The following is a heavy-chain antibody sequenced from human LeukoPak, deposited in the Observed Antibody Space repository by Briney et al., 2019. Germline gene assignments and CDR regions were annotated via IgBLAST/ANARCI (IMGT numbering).Heavy chain of an antibody. CDR1: GYTFTGYY. Sequence: ASVTVSCKASGYTFTGYYMHWVRQAPGQGLEWMGWINPNSGGTNYAQKFQGRVTMTRDTYISTAYMELSRLRSDDTAVYYCARVIAAAGTFCFDYWGQGTLVTVSS. J-gene: IGHJ4*02. CDR3: ARVIAAAGTFCFDY. D-gene: IGHD6-13*01. CDR2: INPNSGGT. V-gene: IGHV1-2*02.